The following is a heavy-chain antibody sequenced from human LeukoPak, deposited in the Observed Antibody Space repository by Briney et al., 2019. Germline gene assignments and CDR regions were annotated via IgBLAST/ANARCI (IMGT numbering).Heavy chain of an antibody. CDR3: AREGHIVATDGAFDY. V-gene: IGHV3-23*01. CDR2: ISGNGAFT. D-gene: IGHD5-12*01. Sequence: GGSLRLSCAASGFTFGNYAMNWVRQAPGKGLEWVSTISGNGAFTYYADSVQGRFTISRDNSKNTLSVQMNSLRAEDTAVYYCAREGHIVATDGAFDYWGQGTLVTVSS. J-gene: IGHJ4*02. CDR1: GFTFGNYA.